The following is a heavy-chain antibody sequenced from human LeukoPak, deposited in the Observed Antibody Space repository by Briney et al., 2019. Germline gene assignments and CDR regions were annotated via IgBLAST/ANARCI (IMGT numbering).Heavy chain of an antibody. D-gene: IGHD6-19*01. J-gene: IGHJ4*02. V-gene: IGHV3-7*01. Sequence: PGRSLRLSCAASGFTFDDYAMHWVRQAPGKGLEWVANIKQDGSEEYYVDSVKGRFTISRDNAKDSLYLQVNSLIAEDTAVYYCARRAVAGSNDFWGQGTLVTVSS. CDR1: GFTFDDYA. CDR3: ARRAVAGSNDF. CDR2: IKQDGSEE.